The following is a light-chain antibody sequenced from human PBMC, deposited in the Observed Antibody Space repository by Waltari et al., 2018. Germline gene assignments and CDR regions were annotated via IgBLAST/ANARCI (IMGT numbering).Light chain of an antibody. V-gene: IGKV1-9*01. Sequence: DIQLTQSPSFLSASIGDRVTITCRDSQGISSYLAWYQQKPGKAPKLLIYAASTLQSGVPSRFSGSGSGTEFTLTISSLQPEDFATYYCQELNTYPQSLTFGGGTKVEI. CDR1: QGISSY. CDR2: AAS. CDR3: QELNTYPQSLT. J-gene: IGKJ4*01.